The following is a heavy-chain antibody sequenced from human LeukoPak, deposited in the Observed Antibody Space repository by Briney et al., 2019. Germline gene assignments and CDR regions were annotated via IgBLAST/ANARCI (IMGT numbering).Heavy chain of an antibody. V-gene: IGHV3-15*01. D-gene: IGHD4-17*01. Sequence: GGSLGLSCAASGFTFSNAWMSWVRQAPGKGLEWVGRIKSKTDGWTTDYAAPVKGRFTISRDDSKNTLYLQMNSLKTEDTAVYYCTTHLDYGDYSFDYWGQGTLVTASS. CDR1: GFTFSNAW. CDR3: TTHLDYGDYSFDY. J-gene: IGHJ4*02. CDR2: IKSKTDGWTT.